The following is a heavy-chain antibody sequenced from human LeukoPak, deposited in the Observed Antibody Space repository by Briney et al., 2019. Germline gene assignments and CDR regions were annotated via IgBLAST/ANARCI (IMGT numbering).Heavy chain of an antibody. CDR3: ARDAYMGDFWNPSDY. CDR2: IYTSGST. V-gene: IGHV4-4*07. J-gene: IGHJ4*02. D-gene: IGHD3-3*01. Sequence: SETLSLTCTVSGGSISSYYWSWIRQPAGKGLEWIGRIYTSGSTNYNPSLKSRVTISVDKSKNQFSLKLSSVTAADTAVYYCARDAYMGDFWNPSDYWGQGTLVTVSS. CDR1: GGSISSYY.